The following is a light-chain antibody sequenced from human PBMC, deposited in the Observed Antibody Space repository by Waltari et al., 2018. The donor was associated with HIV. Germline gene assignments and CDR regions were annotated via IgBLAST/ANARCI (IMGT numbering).Light chain of an antibody. CDR1: SSNIGNNY. Sequence: QSVLTQPPSVSAAPGQKVTISCSGSSSNIGNNYVSWYQQLPGTAPKLLIYDNNKRPSGIPDRFSGSKSGTSATLGITGPQTGDEADYYCGTWDSSLSLVFGGGTKLTVL. CDR3: GTWDSSLSLV. V-gene: IGLV1-51*01. J-gene: IGLJ2*01. CDR2: DNN.